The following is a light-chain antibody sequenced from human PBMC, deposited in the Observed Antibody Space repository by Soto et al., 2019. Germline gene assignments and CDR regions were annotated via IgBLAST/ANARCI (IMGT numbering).Light chain of an antibody. V-gene: IGKV1-39*01. CDR3: QQSFSTPYT. Sequence: DIQMTQSPSSLSASVGDRVTITCRANQSISSYLHWYQQKPGKAPKLLIYAASSLQSGVPSRFSGCGSGTAFTLTSSSLQPEDFATYYCQQSFSTPYTFGQGNKLEIK. J-gene: IGKJ2*01. CDR2: AAS. CDR1: QSISSY.